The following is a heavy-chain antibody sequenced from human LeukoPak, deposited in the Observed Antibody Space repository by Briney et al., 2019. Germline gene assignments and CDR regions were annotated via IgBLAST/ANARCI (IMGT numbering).Heavy chain of an antibody. CDR1: GGSISSTSYY. CDR2: MYYSGST. V-gene: IGHV4-39*07. J-gene: IGHJ5*02. Sequence: SETLSLTCTVSGGSISSTSYYWGWIRQPPGKGLEWIGSMYYSGSTYYNPSLKSRITISIDTSKNQFSLKLSSVTAADTAVYYCVRTGVYYYGSGSNWFDPWGQGTLVTVSS. D-gene: IGHD3-10*01. CDR3: VRTGVYYYGSGSNWFDP.